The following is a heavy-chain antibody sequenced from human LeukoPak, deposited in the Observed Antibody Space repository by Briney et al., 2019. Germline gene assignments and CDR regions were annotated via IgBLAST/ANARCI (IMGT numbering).Heavy chain of an antibody. J-gene: IGHJ4*02. D-gene: IGHD2-2*01. CDR1: GFTFSSYW. CDR3: AGSKYQLLLYFDY. Sequence: PGGSLRLSCAASGFTFSSYWMSWVRQAPGKGLEWVANIKQDGSEKYYVDSVKGRFTISRDNAKNSLYLQMNSLRAEDTAVYYCAGSKYQLLLYFDYWGQGTLVTVSS. CDR2: IKQDGSEK. V-gene: IGHV3-7*01.